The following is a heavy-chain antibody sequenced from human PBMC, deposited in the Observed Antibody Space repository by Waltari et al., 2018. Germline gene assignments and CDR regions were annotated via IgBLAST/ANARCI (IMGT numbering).Heavy chain of an antibody. V-gene: IGHV3-74*01. D-gene: IGHD5-12*01. Sequence: EVQLVESGGDLVQPGGSLRLSCAASGFAFSSYWMHWVRQTPGKGLVWVSRIYTGASDTYYADSVKGRFTISRDNAKNTLYLQMNSLRVEDTAVYYCTRGGVGYGNFGYWGLGTLVTVSS. CDR3: TRGGVGYGNFGY. CDR1: GFAFSSYW. J-gene: IGHJ4*02. CDR2: IYTGASDT.